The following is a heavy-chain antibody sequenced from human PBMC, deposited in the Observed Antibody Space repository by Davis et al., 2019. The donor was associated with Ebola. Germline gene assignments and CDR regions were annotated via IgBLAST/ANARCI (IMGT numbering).Heavy chain of an antibody. CDR3: ARSIAAAETY. Sequence: GESLKISCAASGFTFNKYEMNWVRQAPGKGLEWISYISDSGSTTYYTDSVKGRFTISRDNAKNSLYLQMNSLSDEDTAVYYCARSIAAAETYWGQGTLVTVSS. V-gene: IGHV3-48*03. J-gene: IGHJ4*02. CDR1: GFTFNKYE. D-gene: IGHD6-13*01. CDR2: ISDSGSTT.